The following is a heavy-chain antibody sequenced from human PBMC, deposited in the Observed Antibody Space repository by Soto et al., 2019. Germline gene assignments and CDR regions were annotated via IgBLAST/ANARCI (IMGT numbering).Heavy chain of an antibody. CDR2: IYYSGST. J-gene: IGHJ4*02. Sequence: SETLSLTCTVSGGSVSSGSYYWSWIRQPPGKGLEWIGYIYYSGSTNYTTSRDNARDTVFLQMNSLGVEDTAVYYCGRGAYGDPVDSWGQGTLVTVSS. CDR1: GGSVSSGSYY. V-gene: IGHV4-61*01. D-gene: IGHD3-10*01. CDR3: VDS.